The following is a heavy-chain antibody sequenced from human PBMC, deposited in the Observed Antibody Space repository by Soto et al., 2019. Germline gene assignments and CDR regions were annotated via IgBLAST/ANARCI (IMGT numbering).Heavy chain of an antibody. CDR2: ISGSGGST. J-gene: IGHJ4*02. Sequence: EVQLLESGGGLVQPGGSLRLSYAASGFTFSSYAMSWVRQAPGKGLEWVSAISGSGGSTYYADSVKGRFTISRDNSKNTLYLQMNSLSAEDTAVYYCAKDTIVVVPPRLFDYWGQGTLVTVSS. V-gene: IGHV3-23*01. CDR1: GFTFSSYA. D-gene: IGHD3-22*01. CDR3: AKDTIVVVPPRLFDY.